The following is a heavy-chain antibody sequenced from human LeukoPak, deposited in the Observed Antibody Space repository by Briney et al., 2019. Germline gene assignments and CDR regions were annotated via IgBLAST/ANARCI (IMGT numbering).Heavy chain of an antibody. V-gene: IGHV1-18*01. J-gene: IGHJ5*02. CDR3: ARDRTGCSSTSRHPRFDP. Sequence: ASVKVSCKTSGYTFINYGISWVRQAPGQGLEWMGWISAYNGNTNYAQKLQGKVTMTTDTSTSTAYMELSSLRSEDTAVYYCARDRTGCSSTSRHPRFDPWGQGTLVTVSS. CDR2: ISAYNGNT. CDR1: GYTFINYG. D-gene: IGHD2-2*01.